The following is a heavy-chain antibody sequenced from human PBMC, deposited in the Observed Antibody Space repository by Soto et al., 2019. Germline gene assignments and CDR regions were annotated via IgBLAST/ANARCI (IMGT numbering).Heavy chain of an antibody. J-gene: IGHJ6*02. CDR3: ASSAEYSSSSICYYCGMHV. D-gene: IGHD6-6*01. CDR1: GYSFTSYW. CDR2: IDPSDSYT. Sequence: ESLKISCKGSGYSFTSYWISWVRQMPGKGLEWMGRIDPSDSYTNYSPSFQGHVTISADKSISTAYLQWSSLKASDTAMYYCASSAEYSSSSICYYCGMHVWGPGTTVTVAS. V-gene: IGHV5-10-1*01.